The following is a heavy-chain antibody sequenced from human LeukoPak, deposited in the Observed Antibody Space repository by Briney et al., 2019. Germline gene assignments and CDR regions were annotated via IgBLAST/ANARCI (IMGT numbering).Heavy chain of an antibody. CDR1: GYTLTGCY. CDR3: ARENSTAYYIDY. J-gene: IGHJ4*01. Sequence: RRASVKVSCKPSGYTLTGCYMHWVRQAPGQGLEWMGWINPSSGGTNYAQKFQGRVTLTRDTSISTAYMELSRLRSDDTAVEYCARENSTAYYIDYWGQGTLVTVSS. D-gene: IGHD2-2*01. V-gene: IGHV1-2*02. CDR2: INPSSGGT.